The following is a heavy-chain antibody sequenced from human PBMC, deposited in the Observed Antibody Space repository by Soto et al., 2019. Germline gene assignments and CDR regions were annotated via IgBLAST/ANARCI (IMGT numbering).Heavy chain of an antibody. CDR3: ARQRAWNDAFDL. CDR2: IYPADSDT. D-gene: IGHD1-1*01. Sequence: GESLKIYCKGFGYSFTTYWICWVRQLPGKGLEWMGVIYPADSDTRYSPSFEGQVTFSADKSLTTAYLQWSSLKASDTARYFCARQRAWNDAFDLWGQGTLVTVSS. J-gene: IGHJ4*02. CDR1: GYSFTTYW. V-gene: IGHV5-51*01.